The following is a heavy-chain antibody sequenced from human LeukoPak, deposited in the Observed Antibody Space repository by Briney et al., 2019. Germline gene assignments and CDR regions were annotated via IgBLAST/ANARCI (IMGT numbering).Heavy chain of an antibody. CDR1: GFTFSTYW. V-gene: IGHV3-74*01. D-gene: IGHD6-6*01. CDR3: ARVGREYSSSSPPDY. Sequence: GGSLRLSCVVSGFTFSTYWMHWVRQGPGKGLVWVSRIDSGGSNTLYADSVRGRFTNSRDNAKNTLYLQMNSLRVEDTAMYYCARVGREYSSSSPPDYWGQGTLVTVSS. J-gene: IGHJ4*02. CDR2: IDSGGSNT.